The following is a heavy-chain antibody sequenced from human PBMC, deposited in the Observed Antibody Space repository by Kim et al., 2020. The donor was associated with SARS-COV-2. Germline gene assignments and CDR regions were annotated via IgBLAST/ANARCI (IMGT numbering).Heavy chain of an antibody. CDR3: ATAGYCSSTSCYRGLDY. CDR2: ISGSGGST. CDR1: FSSYA. J-gene: IGHJ4*02. Sequence: FSSYAMGWVRQAPGKGLEWVSAISGSGGSTYYADSVKGRFTISRDNSKNTLYLQMNSLRAEDTAVYYCATAGYCSSTSCYRGLDYWGQGTLAT. D-gene: IGHD2-2*03. V-gene: IGHV3-23*01.